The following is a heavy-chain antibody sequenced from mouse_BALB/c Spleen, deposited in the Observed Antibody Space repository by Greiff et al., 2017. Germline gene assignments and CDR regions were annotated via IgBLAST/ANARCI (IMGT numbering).Heavy chain of an antibody. V-gene: IGHV5-17*02. Sequence: EVMLVESGGGLVQPGGSRKLSCAASGFTFSSFGMHWVRQAPEKGLEWVAYISSGSSTIYYADTVKGRFTISRDNPKNTLFLQMTSLRSEDTAMYYCARSLYYGNYVGAMDYWGQGTSVTGSS. CDR2: ISSGSSTI. J-gene: IGHJ4*01. D-gene: IGHD2-1*01. CDR1: GFTFSSFG. CDR3: ARSLYYGNYVGAMDY.